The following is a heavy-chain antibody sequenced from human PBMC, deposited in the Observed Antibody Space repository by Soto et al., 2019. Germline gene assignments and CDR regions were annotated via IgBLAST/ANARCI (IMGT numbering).Heavy chain of an antibody. V-gene: IGHV4-59*08. J-gene: IGHJ4*02. Sequence: SETLSLTCTVSGGSISGYYWSWIRQPPGKRLEWIGYIYYTGSTNYNTPLRSRVTISIDTSKNQFSLQLSSVTAADTAVYLCARYPRLDWWGQGTLVTVSS. CDR2: IYYTGST. CDR1: GGSISGYY. CDR3: ARYPRLDW.